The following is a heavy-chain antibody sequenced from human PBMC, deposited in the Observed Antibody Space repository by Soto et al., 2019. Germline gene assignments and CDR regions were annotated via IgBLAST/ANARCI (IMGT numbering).Heavy chain of an antibody. D-gene: IGHD3-22*01. Sequence: QLQLQESGSGLVKPSQTLSLTCAVSGGSISSGGYSWSWIRQPPGKGLEWIGYIYHSGSTYYNPSPNSRVTISVDRSKNQFSLKLSSVTAADTAVYDCARADDSSGYYPGYWGQGTLVPVSS. CDR3: ARADDSSGYYPGY. CDR1: GGSISSGGYS. CDR2: IYHSGST. V-gene: IGHV4-30-2*01. J-gene: IGHJ4*02.